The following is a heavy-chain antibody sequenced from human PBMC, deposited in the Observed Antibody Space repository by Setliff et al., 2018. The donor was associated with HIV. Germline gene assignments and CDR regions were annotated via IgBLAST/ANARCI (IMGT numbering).Heavy chain of an antibody. V-gene: IGHV3-49*04. CDR3: TRDSGTESGSPWWYFAL. J-gene: IGHJ2*01. Sequence: GGSLRLSCTASGFSLGDFALNWVRQAPGKGLEWIGFIRTKAHGGTTVYAASVRGRFTISRYDSESIAYLQMNSLNTEDTAMYYCTRDSGTESGSPWWYFALWGRGTLVTVSS. CDR1: GFSLGDFA. CDR2: IRTKAHGGTT. D-gene: IGHD1-26*01.